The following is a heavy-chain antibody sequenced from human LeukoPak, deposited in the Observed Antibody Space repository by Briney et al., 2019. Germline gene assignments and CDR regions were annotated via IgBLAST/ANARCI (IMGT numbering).Heavy chain of an antibody. D-gene: IGHD6-19*01. CDR1: GFTFSSYA. V-gene: IGHV3-23*01. CDR2: ISGSGDST. Sequence: GGSLRLSCAASGFTFSSYAMSWVRQAPGKGLEWVSAISGSGDSTYYADSVKGRFTISRDNSMNTLYQQMNSLRAEDTAVYHCAKSRSGWYLFDYWGQGTLVTVSS. CDR3: AKSRSGWYLFDY. J-gene: IGHJ4*02.